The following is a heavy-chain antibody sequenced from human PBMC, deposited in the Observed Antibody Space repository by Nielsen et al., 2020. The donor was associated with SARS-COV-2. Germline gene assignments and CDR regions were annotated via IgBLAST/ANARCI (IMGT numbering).Heavy chain of an antibody. D-gene: IGHD4-23*01. CDR3: ARDPDYGGN. Sequence: GGSLRLSCAASGFTFSSYSMNWVRQAPGKGLDWVSYISTSSRTIYYADSVKGRFTISRDNAKNSLYLQMNSLRAEDTAVYYCARDPDYGGNWGQGILVTVSS. CDR2: ISTSSRTI. CDR1: GFTFSSYS. J-gene: IGHJ4*02. V-gene: IGHV3-48*01.